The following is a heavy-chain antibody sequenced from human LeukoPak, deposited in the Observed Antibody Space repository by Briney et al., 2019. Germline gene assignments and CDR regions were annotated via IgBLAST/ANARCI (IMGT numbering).Heavy chain of an antibody. CDR2: INWNGGRT. Sequence: GGSLRLSCAASGFTFNDYGMSWVRQAPGKGLEWVSGINWNGGRTGYADSMKGRFIISRDNAKNSLYLQMNSLRAEDTGVYYCARRVAVADNYFDYWGQGTLVTVSS. D-gene: IGHD6-19*01. J-gene: IGHJ4*02. CDR1: GFTFNDYG. CDR3: ARRVAVADNYFDY. V-gene: IGHV3-20*04.